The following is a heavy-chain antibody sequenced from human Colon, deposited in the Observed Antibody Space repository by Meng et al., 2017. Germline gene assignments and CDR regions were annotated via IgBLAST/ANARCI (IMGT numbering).Heavy chain of an antibody. CDR2: IYDYGRT. CDR3: CGGIAGTGRPLYFDY. Sequence: QAAGPGLVKPSGPPVRPLTGSGGPFPSGNFLGWVRQTPGKGLEWIGEIYDYGRTNYNPSLMSRVTISIDKSKSQFSLDLSSVIAADTAVYYCCGGIAGTGRPLYFDYWGQGTLVTVSS. CDR1: GGPFPSGNF. J-gene: IGHJ4*02. D-gene: IGHD1-14*01. V-gene: IGHV4-4*02.